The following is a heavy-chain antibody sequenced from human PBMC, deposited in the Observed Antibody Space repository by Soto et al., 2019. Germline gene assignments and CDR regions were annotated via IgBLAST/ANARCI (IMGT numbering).Heavy chain of an antibody. J-gene: IGHJ3*02. CDR1: GYPVTAYY. Sequence: QLHLVQSGAVVKKPGASVTVSCSASGYPVTAYYMHWVRQAPGRGLEWMGGINPATGAAKYTQTFQGRVTMTRDTSTSTVFMEPSGPTSEDTAVFFWARGGGVGVAGSAAFDMWGQGTLVTVSS. V-gene: IGHV1-2*02. CDR2: INPATGAA. D-gene: IGHD3-3*01. CDR3: ARGGGVGVAGSAAFDM.